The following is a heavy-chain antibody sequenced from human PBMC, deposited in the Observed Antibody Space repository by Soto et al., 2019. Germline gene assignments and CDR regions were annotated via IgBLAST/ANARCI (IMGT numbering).Heavy chain of an antibody. CDR1: GFSLSTSGVG. V-gene: IGHV2-5*02. Sequence: QITLKESGPTLVKPTQTLTLTCTFSGFSLSTSGVGVGWIRQPPGKALEWLALIYWDDDKRYSPSLKSRLTITKDTSKNQVVLTMTNMDPVDTATDYCAHSRLVGSYYNDYMDVWGKGTTVTVSS. D-gene: IGHD3-10*01. J-gene: IGHJ6*03. CDR2: IYWDDDK. CDR3: AHSRLVGSYYNDYMDV.